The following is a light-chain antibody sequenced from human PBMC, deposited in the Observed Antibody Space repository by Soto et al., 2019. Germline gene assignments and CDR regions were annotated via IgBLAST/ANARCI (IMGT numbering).Light chain of an antibody. V-gene: IGKV3-20*01. Sequence: EIGLTQSPGTLSLSAGERATLSCGASQSVSSNYLAWYQQIHGQAPRLLIYGVSSRAAGIPDRFSGSGYGTDFNLTINRLEPEDFAVYYCQQYHNTPITFGQGTRLEIK. J-gene: IGKJ5*01. CDR3: QQYHNTPIT. CDR1: QSVSSNY. CDR2: GVS.